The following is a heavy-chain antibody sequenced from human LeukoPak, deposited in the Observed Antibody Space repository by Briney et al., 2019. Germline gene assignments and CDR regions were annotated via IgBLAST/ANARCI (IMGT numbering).Heavy chain of an antibody. J-gene: IGHJ4*02. D-gene: IGHD4-17*01. CDR2: ISISGDTT. CDR1: GFIFSSHP. CDR3: ANEIRPNDY. V-gene: IGHV3-23*01. Sequence: GGSLRLSCAASGFIFSSHPLNWVRQAPGKGLEWVSAISISGDTTYYADAVKGRFTISRDNSKNTVYLQMNSLRAEDTAVYYCANEIRPNDYWGQGTLVTVSS.